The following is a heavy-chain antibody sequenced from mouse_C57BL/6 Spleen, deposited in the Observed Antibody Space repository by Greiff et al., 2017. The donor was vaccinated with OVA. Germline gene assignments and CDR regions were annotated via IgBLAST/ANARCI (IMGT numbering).Heavy chain of an antibody. CDR1: GYAFTNYL. V-gene: IGHV1-54*01. J-gene: IGHJ2*01. CDR3: ARHGSVKGYFDY. Sequence: QVQLKQSGAELVRPGTSVKVSCKASGYAFTNYLIEWVKQRPGQGLEWIGVINPGSGGTNYNEKLKGKATLTADKSSSTAYMQLSSLTSEDSAVYFCARHGSVKGYFDYWGQGTTLTVSS. CDR2: INPGSGGT.